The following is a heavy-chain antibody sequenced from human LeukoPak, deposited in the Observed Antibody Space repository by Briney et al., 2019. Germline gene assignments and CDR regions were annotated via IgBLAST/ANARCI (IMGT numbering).Heavy chain of an antibody. CDR3: AREGPIVVVTAIRANWFDP. CDR2: ISYDGSNK. J-gene: IGHJ5*02. V-gene: IGHV3-30-3*01. D-gene: IGHD2-21*02. CDR1: GFTFSSYA. Sequence: GGSLRLSCAASGFTFSSYAMHWVRQAPGKGLEWVAVISYDGSNKYYADSVKGRFTISRDNSKNTLYLQMNSLRAEDTAVYYCAREGPIVVVTAIRANWFDPWGQGTLVTVSS.